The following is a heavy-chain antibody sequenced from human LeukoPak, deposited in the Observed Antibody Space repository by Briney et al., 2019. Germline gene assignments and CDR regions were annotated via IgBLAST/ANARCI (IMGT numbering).Heavy chain of an antibody. CDR3: ARASYYYDSSGLPGY. V-gene: IGHV3-21*01. CDR2: ISSSSSYI. J-gene: IGHJ4*02. Sequence: PGGSLRLSCAASGFTFSSYSMNWVRQAPGKGLEWVSSISSSSSYIYYADSVKGRFTVSRDNAKNSLYLQMNSLRAEDTAVYYCARASYYYDSSGLPGYWGQGTLVTVSS. D-gene: IGHD3-22*01. CDR1: GFTFSSYS.